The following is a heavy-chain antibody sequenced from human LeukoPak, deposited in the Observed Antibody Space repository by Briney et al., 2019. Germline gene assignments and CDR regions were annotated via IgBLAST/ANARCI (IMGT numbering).Heavy chain of an antibody. D-gene: IGHD6-13*01. V-gene: IGHV4-34*01. J-gene: IGHJ6*02. CDR1: GGSFSGYY. CDR3: AGGAAAGSYGMDV. Sequence: PSETLSLTCAVYGGSFSGYYWSWIRQPPGKGLEWIGEINHSGSTNYNPSLKSRVTISVDTSKNQFSLKLSSVTAADTAVYYCAGGAAAGSYGMDVWGQGTTVTVSS. CDR2: INHSGST.